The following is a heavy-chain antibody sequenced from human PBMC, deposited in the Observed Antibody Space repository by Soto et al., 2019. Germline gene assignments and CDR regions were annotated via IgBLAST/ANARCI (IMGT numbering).Heavy chain of an antibody. CDR2: IYYSGTA. CDR1: GGSISSYY. D-gene: IGHD3-10*01. J-gene: IGHJ4*02. V-gene: IGHV4-59*01. CDR3: ARGSGLDY. Sequence: SETLSLTCTVSGGSISSYYWSWIRQPPGQGLEWIGHIYYSGTASYNPSLKSRVTISVDTSKSQFSLKLSSVTAADTAVYYCARGSGLDYWGQGALVTVSS.